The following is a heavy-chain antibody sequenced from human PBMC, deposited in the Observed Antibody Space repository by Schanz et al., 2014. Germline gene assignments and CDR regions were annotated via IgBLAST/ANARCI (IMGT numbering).Heavy chain of an antibody. CDR2: ISGSGAST. J-gene: IGHJ3*01. V-gene: IGHV3-23*04. CDR1: GFTFSSYA. Sequence: VQLVESGGGVVQPGGSLRLSCAASGFTFSSYAMSWVRQAPGKGLEWVSAISGSGASTYYADSVKGRFTISRDNSKTTLYLQITSLTPDAPAVYYCPRYYERTLSPPRHDAFDVWGQGTVVTVSS. D-gene: IGHD3-16*01. CDR3: PRYYERTLSPPRHDAFDV.